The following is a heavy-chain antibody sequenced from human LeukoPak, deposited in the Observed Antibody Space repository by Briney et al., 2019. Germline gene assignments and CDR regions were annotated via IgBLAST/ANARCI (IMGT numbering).Heavy chain of an antibody. J-gene: IGHJ4*02. CDR1: GYTFTGYY. CDR3: TREPAYEILTGPPTY. D-gene: IGHD3-9*01. CDR2: INPNSGGT. Sequence: ASVKVSCKASGYTFTGYYMHWVRQAPGQGLECMGWINPNSGGTNYAQKFQGRVTMTRDTSIRTDYREVSRLRSDDTAVYFFTREPAYEILTGPPTYWGQGTLVTVSS. V-gene: IGHV1-2*02.